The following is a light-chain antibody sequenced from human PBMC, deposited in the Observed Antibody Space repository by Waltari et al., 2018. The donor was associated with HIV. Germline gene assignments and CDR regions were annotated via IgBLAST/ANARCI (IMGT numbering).Light chain of an antibody. J-gene: IGLJ1*01. Sequence: QSVLTQPPSASGTPGQRVTISCSGSRPNIGITTVNWFQKLPGTAPKLLIYNNNQRPSGVPDRFSGSKSGTSASLAISGLQSEDEADYYCAAWDDSLMGYYVFGTGTKVTVL. CDR1: RPNIGITT. CDR3: AAWDDSLMGYYV. V-gene: IGLV1-44*01. CDR2: NNN.